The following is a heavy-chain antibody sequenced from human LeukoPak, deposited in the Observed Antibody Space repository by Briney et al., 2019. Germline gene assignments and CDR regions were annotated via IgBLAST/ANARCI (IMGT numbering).Heavy chain of an antibody. CDR3: ARRGNGSFYYFDD. V-gene: IGHV4-61*02. J-gene: IGHJ4*02. Sequence: PSETLSLTCTVSGDSISSGDYYWSWIRQPAGKGLEWIGRISSSGSTNYNPSLKSRVTISVDTSKNQFSLKLSSVTAADTAVYYCARRGNGSFYYFDDWGQGTLVTVSS. CDR2: ISSSGST. CDR1: GDSISSGDYY. D-gene: IGHD1-26*01.